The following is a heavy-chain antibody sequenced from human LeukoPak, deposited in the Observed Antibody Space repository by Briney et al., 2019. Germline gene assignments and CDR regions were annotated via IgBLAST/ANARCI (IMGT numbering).Heavy chain of an antibody. CDR1: GFTFSSCS. Sequence: GGSLRLSCAASGFTFSSCSMNWVRKAPGKGLEWVSSISRSGTYISYADSVKGRFTISRDNAKNSLYLQMNSLRAEDTGVYYCARDGGYYYDVYYFDYWGQGTLVTVS. CDR2: ISRSGTYI. J-gene: IGHJ4*02. V-gene: IGHV3-21*01. D-gene: IGHD3-22*01. CDR3: ARDGGYYYDVYYFDY.